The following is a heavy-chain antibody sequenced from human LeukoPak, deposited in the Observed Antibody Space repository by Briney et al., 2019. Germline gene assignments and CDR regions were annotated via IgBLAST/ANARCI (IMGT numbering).Heavy chain of an antibody. CDR3: ARDKEGAPDY. CDR1: GFTFSSYG. J-gene: IGHJ4*02. D-gene: IGHD1-26*01. V-gene: IGHV3-33*01. Sequence: GGSLRLSCAASGFTFSSYGMHWVRQAPGKGLEWVAVIGYDGSNKFYADSVKGRFTISRDNSKNTLYLQMNSLRAEDTAVYYCARDKEGAPDYWGQGTLVTVSS. CDR2: IGYDGSNK.